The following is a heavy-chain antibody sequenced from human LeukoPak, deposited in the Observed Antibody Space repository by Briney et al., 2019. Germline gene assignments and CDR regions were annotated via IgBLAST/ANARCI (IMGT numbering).Heavy chain of an antibody. J-gene: IGHJ4*02. CDR1: GFTFSNYA. CDR2: INGDGSST. Sequence: QPGGSLRLSCAGSGFTFSNYAMSWVRQAPGKGLVWVSRINGDGSSTSYADSVKGRFTISRDSAKNTLYLQMNSLRAEDTAVYYCARGSSVVGLDWGQGTLVTVSS. CDR3: ARGSSVVGLD. V-gene: IGHV3-74*01. D-gene: IGHD2-15*01.